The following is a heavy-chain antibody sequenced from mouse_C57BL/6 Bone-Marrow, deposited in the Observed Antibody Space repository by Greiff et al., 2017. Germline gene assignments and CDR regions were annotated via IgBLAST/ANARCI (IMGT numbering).Heavy chain of an antibody. CDR1: GYTFTDHT. CDR3: ARPYYYGSSYEYFDV. D-gene: IGHD1-1*01. J-gene: IGHJ1*03. V-gene: IGHV1-78*01. Sequence: VKLVESDAELVKPGASVKISCKVSGYTFTDHTIHWMKQRPEQGLEWIGYIYPRDGSTKYNEKFKGKATLTADKSSSTAYMQLNSLTSEDSAVYFCARPYYYGSSYEYFDVWGTGTTVTVSS. CDR2: IYPRDGST.